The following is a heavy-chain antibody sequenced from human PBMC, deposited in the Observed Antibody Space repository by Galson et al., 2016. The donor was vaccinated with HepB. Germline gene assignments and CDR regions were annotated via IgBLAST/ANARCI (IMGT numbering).Heavy chain of an antibody. CDR3: ARDVAFNPDTTGYVYGMDV. V-gene: IGHV4-4*02. D-gene: IGHD2/OR15-2a*01. CDR2: IFQSGST. J-gene: IGHJ6*02. CDR1: GGSISSRNW. Sequence: SETLSLTCAVSGGSISSRNWWSWVRQPPGKGLEWIGEIFQSGSTNYNPSLASRLTISLDKSKNQISLELISVTAADTAIYYCARDVAFNPDTTGYVYGMDVWGHGTTVTVSS.